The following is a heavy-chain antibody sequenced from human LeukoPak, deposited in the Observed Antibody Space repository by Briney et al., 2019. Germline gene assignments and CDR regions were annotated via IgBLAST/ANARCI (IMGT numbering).Heavy chain of an antibody. CDR2: IYYSGST. J-gene: IGHJ4*02. CDR3: VTLRGLPYIDY. D-gene: IGHD2-2*01. CDR1: LGSISSSSYY. V-gene: IGHV4-39*01. Sequence: SETLSLTCTVSLGSISSSSYYWRWIRQPPWRGLEWVGSIYYSGSTYYNPSLKSRVTISVDTSKTPFSRKLSSVTAADTTMYYCVTLRGLPYIDYSGQRTLVTVSS.